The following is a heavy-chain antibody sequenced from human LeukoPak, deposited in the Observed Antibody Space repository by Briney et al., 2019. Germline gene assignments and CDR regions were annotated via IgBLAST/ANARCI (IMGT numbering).Heavy chain of an antibody. D-gene: IGHD2-2*01. V-gene: IGHV3-21*01. CDR1: GFTFDSYG. CDR3: ARAYCSSTRCSYYFDS. J-gene: IGHJ4*02. CDR2: ISSSSTYI. Sequence: GGSLRLSCAASGFTFDSYGMNWVRQAPGAGLEWISSISSSSTYIYYADSVKGRFTISRDNAKNSLYRQMNSLRAEDTAVYYCARAYCSSTRCSYYFDSWGQGTLVTVSS.